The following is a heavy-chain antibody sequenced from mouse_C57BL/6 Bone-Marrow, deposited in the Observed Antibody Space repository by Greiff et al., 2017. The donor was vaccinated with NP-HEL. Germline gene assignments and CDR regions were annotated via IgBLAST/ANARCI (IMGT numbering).Heavy chain of an antibody. D-gene: IGHD1-1*01. J-gene: IGHJ2*01. Sequence: EVQLQQSGPGLVKPSQSLSLTCSVTGYSITSGYYWNWIRQFPGNKLEWMGYISYDGSNNYNPSLKNRISITRDTSKNQFFLKLNSVTTEDTATYYCARGGYGSTGHFDYWGQGTTLTVSS. CDR2: ISYDGSN. CDR3: ARGGYGSTGHFDY. V-gene: IGHV3-6*01. CDR1: GYSITSGYY.